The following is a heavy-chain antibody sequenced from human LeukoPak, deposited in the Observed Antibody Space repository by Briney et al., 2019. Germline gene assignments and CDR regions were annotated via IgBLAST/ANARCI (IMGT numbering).Heavy chain of an antibody. D-gene: IGHD2-2*01. CDR1: GFSFSTYE. J-gene: IGHJ4*02. CDR2: ISGSGGST. V-gene: IGHV3-23*01. CDR3: AKTAERDVIVPAYSDY. Sequence: PGGSLILSCIASGFSFSTYEMNWARQAPGKGLEWVSAISGSGGSTYYADSVKGRFTISRDNSKNTLYLQMDSLRAEDTAVYYCAKTAERDVIVPAYSDYWGQGTLVTVSS.